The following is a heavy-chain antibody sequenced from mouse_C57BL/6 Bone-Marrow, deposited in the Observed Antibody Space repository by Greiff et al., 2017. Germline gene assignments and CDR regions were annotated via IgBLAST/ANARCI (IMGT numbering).Heavy chain of an antibody. CDR3: ARRGYYGPGVYFDY. J-gene: IGHJ2*01. V-gene: IGHV1-64*01. CDR1: GYTFTSYW. D-gene: IGHD1-2*01. Sequence: QVQLPQPGAELVKPGASVKLSCKASGYTFTSYWMHWVKQRPGQGLEWIGMIHPNSGSTNYNEKFKSKATLTVDKSSSTSYTQLSSLTSEDSAVYYCARRGYYGPGVYFDYWGQGTTLTVSS. CDR2: IHPNSGST.